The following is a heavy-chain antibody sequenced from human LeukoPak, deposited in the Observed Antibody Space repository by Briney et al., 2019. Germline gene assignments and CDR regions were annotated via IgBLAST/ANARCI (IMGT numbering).Heavy chain of an antibody. J-gene: IGHJ1*01. Sequence: SETLSLTCTVSGGSISSYYWSWIRQPPGKGLEWIGYIYYSGSTNYNPSLKSRVTISVDTSKNQFSLKLSSVTAADTAVYYCARIAFWPEGLYCQHWGQGTLVTVSS. V-gene: IGHV4-59*01. CDR1: GGSISSYY. CDR2: IYYSGST. D-gene: IGHD1-14*01. CDR3: ARIAFWPEGLYCQH.